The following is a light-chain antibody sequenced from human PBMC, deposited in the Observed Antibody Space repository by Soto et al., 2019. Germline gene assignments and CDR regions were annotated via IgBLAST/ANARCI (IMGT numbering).Light chain of an antibody. V-gene: IGKV1-5*03. J-gene: IGKJ2*01. CDR1: QSINNW. CDR3: QQYTTYPLT. Sequence: DIQMTQSPSTLSASVGDRVSITCRASQSINNWLAWYQQKPGKAPKLLIFKASALESGVPSRFSGSGSGTDFTLTISSLQPDDFATYYCQQYTTYPLTFGQGIRLEIK. CDR2: KAS.